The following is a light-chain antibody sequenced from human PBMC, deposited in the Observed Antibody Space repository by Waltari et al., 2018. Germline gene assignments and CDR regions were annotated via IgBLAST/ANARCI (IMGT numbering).Light chain of an antibody. Sequence: DIVMTQSPDSLAVSLGERATINCKSSRSVFYSSNSKNYLAWYQQKPRQPPKLFIYWASTRESGVPDRFSGSGSGTDFTLTINNLQAEDVAVYYCHQYFTTPWTFGQGTKVEVK. CDR1: RSVFYSSNSKNY. CDR3: HQYFTTPWT. V-gene: IGKV4-1*01. CDR2: WAS. J-gene: IGKJ1*01.